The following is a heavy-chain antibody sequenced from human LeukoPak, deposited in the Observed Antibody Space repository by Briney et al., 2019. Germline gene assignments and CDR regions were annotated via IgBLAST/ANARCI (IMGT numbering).Heavy chain of an antibody. D-gene: IGHD6-6*01. V-gene: IGHV3-9*01. CDR2: ISWNSGSI. Sequence: GRSLRLSCAASRFTFDDYAMHWVRQAPGKGLEWVSGISWNSGSIGYADSVKGRFAISRDNAKNSLYLQMNSLRAEDTALYYCAKVELAGYWGQGTLVTVSS. CDR1: RFTFDDYA. J-gene: IGHJ4*02. CDR3: AKVELAGY.